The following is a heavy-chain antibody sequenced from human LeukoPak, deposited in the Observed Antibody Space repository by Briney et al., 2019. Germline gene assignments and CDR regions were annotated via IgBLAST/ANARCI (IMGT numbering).Heavy chain of an antibody. CDR3: AKDQLDLGTYYFDY. CDR2: IITMGGST. Sequence: GGSMTLSCAASTSTFTSDAMSWVRQAQREGMEWDSAIITMGGSTYYADSVKGRFTISRDNSKNTMYLQMNSLRAEDTAVYYCAKDQLDLGTYYFDYWGQGTLVTVSS. V-gene: IGHV3-23*01. CDR1: TSTFTSDA. D-gene: IGHD1-7*01. J-gene: IGHJ4*02.